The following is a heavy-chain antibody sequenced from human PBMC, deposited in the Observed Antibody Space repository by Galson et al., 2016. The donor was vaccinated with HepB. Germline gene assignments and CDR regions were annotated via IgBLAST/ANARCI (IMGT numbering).Heavy chain of an antibody. J-gene: IGHJ4*02. Sequence: PALVKPTQTLTLTCTFSGFSLSTSGVGVGWIRQPPGKALEWLAHIYWDDDRAYRPPLKSRLTITKDTSKNQVVLTMTSMDPMDTGTYYCALGRRDGYKERYFDYWGQGTLVTVSS. CDR3: ALGRRDGYKERYFDY. D-gene: IGHD5-24*01. CDR1: GFSLSTSGVG. V-gene: IGHV2-5*02. CDR2: IYWDDDR.